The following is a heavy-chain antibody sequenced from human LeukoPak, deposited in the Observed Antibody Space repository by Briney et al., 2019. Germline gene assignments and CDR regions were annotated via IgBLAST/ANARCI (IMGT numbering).Heavy chain of an antibody. CDR2: ISENGAGT. V-gene: IGHV3-23*01. CDR3: ASQGTGYHSV. Sequence: PGASLRLSCAASGFTFSTYPMSWVRQAPGKGLEWVSSISENGAGTYYADSAKGRFTISRDNSRNTMYLQMHSLRVGDTAVYYCASQGTGYHSVWGQGTLVIVSS. J-gene: IGHJ4*02. D-gene: IGHD3/OR15-3a*01. CDR1: GFTFSTYP.